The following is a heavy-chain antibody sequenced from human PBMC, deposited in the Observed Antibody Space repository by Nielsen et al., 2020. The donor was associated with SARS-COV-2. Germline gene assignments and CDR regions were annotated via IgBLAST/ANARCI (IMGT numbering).Heavy chain of an antibody. CDR2: ISYDGSNK. V-gene: IGHV3-33*05. Sequence: GESLKISCAASGFTFSSYGMHWVRQAPGKGLEWVAVISYDGSNKYYADSVKGRFTISRDSSNSTLYLQMNSLRVEDTAVYYCARDWSRAFDVWGQGTMVTVSS. CDR1: GFTFSSYG. CDR3: ARDWSRAFDV. J-gene: IGHJ3*01.